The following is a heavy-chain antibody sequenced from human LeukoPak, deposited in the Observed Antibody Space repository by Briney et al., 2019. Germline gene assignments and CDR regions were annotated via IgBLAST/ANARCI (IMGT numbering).Heavy chain of an antibody. CDR2: FSSGGSA. V-gene: IGHV4-39*07. CDR1: GGSISSSSYY. CDR3: ARKQTGTMYDV. Sequence: SETLSLTCIVPGGSISSSSYYWAWIRQSPGKGLEWIGTFSSGGSAYYNPSLTSRVATSKDTSDNQFSLRLYSVTAADTAVYYCARKQTGTMYDVWGQGTQVTVSS. J-gene: IGHJ4*02. D-gene: IGHD1-7*01.